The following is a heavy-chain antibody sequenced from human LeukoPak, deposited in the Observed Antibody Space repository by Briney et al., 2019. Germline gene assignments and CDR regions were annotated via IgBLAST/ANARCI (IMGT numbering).Heavy chain of an antibody. Sequence: SETLSLTCTVSGGSISSYYWSWIRQPPGKGLEWIGYIYTSGSTNYNPSLKSRVTISVDTSKNQFSPKLSSVTAADTAVYYCARESYYDFWSGLEGSYYFDYWGQGTLVTVSS. CDR3: ARESYYDFWSGLEGSYYFDY. J-gene: IGHJ4*02. CDR2: IYTSGST. CDR1: GGSISSYY. D-gene: IGHD3-3*01. V-gene: IGHV4-4*08.